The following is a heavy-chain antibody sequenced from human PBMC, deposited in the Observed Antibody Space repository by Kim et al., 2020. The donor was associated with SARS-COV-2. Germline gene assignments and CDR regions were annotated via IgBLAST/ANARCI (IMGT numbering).Heavy chain of an antibody. V-gene: IGHV1-3*01. D-gene: IGHD3-10*01. CDR1: GYTFNNST. CDR3: ARFGVGAFDI. Sequence: ASVKVSCRASGYTFNNSTFHWVRQAPGQRLEWMGWISAGNSDTKSSQHFQGRVTLTRDTSASTSYMELSSLRSEDTAMYFCARFGVGAFDIWGQGKMVTVSS. CDR2: ISAGNSDT. J-gene: IGHJ3*02.